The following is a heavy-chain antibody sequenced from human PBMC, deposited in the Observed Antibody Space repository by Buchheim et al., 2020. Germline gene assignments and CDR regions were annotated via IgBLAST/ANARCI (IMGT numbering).Heavy chain of an antibody. CDR1: GGSISSYY. J-gene: IGHJ4*02. CDR2: IYYSGST. CDR3: ARSWGSATPFDY. V-gene: IGHV4-59*08. Sequence: QVQLQESGPGLVKSSETLSLTCTVSGGSISSYYWSWIRQPPGKGLEWIGYIYYSGSTNYNPSLKSRVTISVDTSKNQFSLKLSSVTAADTAVYYCARSWGSATPFDYWGQGTL. D-gene: IGHD2-15*01.